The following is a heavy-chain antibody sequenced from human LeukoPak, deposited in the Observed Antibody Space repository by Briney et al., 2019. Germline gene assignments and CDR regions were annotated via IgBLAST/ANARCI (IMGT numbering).Heavy chain of an antibody. Sequence: PGGSLRLSCAASGFTVSSNYMSWVRQAPGKGLEWVSSIYSGGSTYYTDSVQGRFTISRDNSKNTLYLQMNSPRAEDTAVYYCARDLAGYNSFDYWGQGTLVTVSS. CDR1: GFTVSSNY. CDR2: IYSGGST. D-gene: IGHD5-24*01. J-gene: IGHJ4*02. V-gene: IGHV3-66*01. CDR3: ARDLAGYNSFDY.